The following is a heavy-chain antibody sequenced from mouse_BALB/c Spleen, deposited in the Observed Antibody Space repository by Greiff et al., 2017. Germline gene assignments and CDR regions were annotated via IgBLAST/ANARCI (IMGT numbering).Heavy chain of an antibody. J-gene: IGHJ3*01. CDR3: ARDWDGVFAY. D-gene: IGHD4-1*01. Sequence: VKLMESGPELVKPGASVKISCKASGYAFSSSWMNWVKQRPGQGLEWIGRIYPGDGDTNYNGKFKGKATLTADKSSSTAYMQLSSLTSVDSAVYFCARDWDGVFAYWGQGTLVTVSA. CDR2: IYPGDGDT. V-gene: IGHV1-82*01. CDR1: GYAFSSSW.